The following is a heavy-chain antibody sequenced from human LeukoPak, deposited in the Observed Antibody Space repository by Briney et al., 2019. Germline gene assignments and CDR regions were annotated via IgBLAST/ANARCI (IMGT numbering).Heavy chain of an antibody. V-gene: IGHV3-48*03. Sequence: GGSLRLSCAASGFTFSSYEMNWVRQAPGKGLEWVSYISSSGGTIYYADSVKGRFTISRDNAKNSLYLQMNSLRAEDTAVYYCARATGYSSSWLDYWGQGTLVTVSS. CDR1: GFTFSSYE. CDR2: ISSSGGTI. CDR3: ARATGYSSSWLDY. D-gene: IGHD6-13*01. J-gene: IGHJ4*02.